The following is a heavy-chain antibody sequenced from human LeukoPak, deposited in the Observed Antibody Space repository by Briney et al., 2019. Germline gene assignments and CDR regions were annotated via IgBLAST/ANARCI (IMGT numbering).Heavy chain of an antibody. CDR2: IYHSGST. D-gene: IGHD1-14*01. Sequence: SETLSLTCAVSGGSISSSNWWSWVRQPPGKGLEWIGEIYHSGSTNYNPSLKSRVTISVDKSKNQFSLKLSSVTAADTAVYYCARDHHTSLGWFDPWGQGTLVTVSS. CDR3: ARDHHTSLGWFDP. J-gene: IGHJ5*02. V-gene: IGHV4-4*02. CDR1: GGSISSSNW.